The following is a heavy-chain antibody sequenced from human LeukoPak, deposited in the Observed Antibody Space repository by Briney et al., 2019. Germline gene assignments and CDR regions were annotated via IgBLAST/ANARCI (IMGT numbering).Heavy chain of an antibody. CDR2: ISNDGSNK. CDR1: GFTFSSYG. D-gene: IGHD2-21*01. CDR3: AKDPYRVIVATGNNLDP. V-gene: IGHV3-30*18. Sequence: HPGRSLRLSCAASGFTFSSYGMHWVRQAPGKGLEWVAVISNDGSNKHYGDSVKGRFTISRDNSKNTLYLQMDSLRGEDTAVYYCAKDPYRVIVATGNNLDPWGQGTLVTVSS. J-gene: IGHJ5*02.